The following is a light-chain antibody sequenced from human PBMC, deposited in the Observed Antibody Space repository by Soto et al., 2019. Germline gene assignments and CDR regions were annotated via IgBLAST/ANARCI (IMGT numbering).Light chain of an antibody. Sequence: QSALTQPASVSGSPGQSITISCTGTSSDVGGYNYVSWYQHHPGNAPKLMIYEVSNRPSGVSNRFSGSKSGNTASLTISGLQAEDEADYYCTSYTSSTPLVLFGGGTKVTVL. CDR3: TSYTSSTPLVL. CDR1: SSDVGGYNY. V-gene: IGLV2-14*01. J-gene: IGLJ2*01. CDR2: EVS.